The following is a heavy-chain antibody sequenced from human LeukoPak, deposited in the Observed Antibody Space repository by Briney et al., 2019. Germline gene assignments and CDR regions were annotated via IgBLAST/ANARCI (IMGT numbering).Heavy chain of an antibody. CDR1: GDSISSYY. CDR3: ARAGSYGDYADY. CDR2: IYTSGST. Sequence: KPSETLSLTCTVSGDSISSYYWSWIRQPAGKGLEWIGRIYTSGSTNYNPSLKSRVIISVDTSKNQFSLKLSSVTAADTAVYYCARAGSYGDYADYWGQGTLVTVSS. J-gene: IGHJ4*02. D-gene: IGHD1-26*01. V-gene: IGHV4-4*07.